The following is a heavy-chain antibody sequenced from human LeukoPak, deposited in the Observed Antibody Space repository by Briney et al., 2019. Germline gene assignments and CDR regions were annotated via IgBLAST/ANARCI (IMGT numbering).Heavy chain of an antibody. D-gene: IGHD6-13*01. CDR2: IYYSGST. CDR1: GGAITNYY. V-gene: IGHV4-59*08. J-gene: IGHJ4*02. CDR3: ARLIATTGDLNFDY. Sequence: SETLSLTCGVSGGAITNYYWNWIRQAPGKGLEWLGYIYYSGSTNYNPSLKRRATISVDTSKNQFSLKLSSVTAADTAVYYCARLIATTGDLNFDYWGQGALVTVSS.